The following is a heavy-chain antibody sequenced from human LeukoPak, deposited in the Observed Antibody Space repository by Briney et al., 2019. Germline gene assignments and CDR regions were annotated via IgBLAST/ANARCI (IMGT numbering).Heavy chain of an antibody. CDR2: IIPIFGTA. CDR3: ASSGSYPDAFDI. CDR1: GGTFSRYA. V-gene: IGHV1-69*13. Sequence: SVKVSCKASGGTFSRYAISWVRQAPGQGLEWMGGIIPIFGTANYAQKFQGRVTITADESTSTAYMELSSLISEDTAVYYCASSGSYPDAFDIGGQGTMVTVSS. D-gene: IGHD1-26*01. J-gene: IGHJ3*02.